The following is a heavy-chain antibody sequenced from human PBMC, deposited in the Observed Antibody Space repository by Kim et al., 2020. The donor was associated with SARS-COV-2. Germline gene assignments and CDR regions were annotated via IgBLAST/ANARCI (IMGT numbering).Heavy chain of an antibody. CDR1: GFTFSNYA. Sequence: GGSLRLSCAASGFTFSNYAMSWVRQAPGKGLEWVSVISGSGGRTYYADSVKGRFTISRDNAKNTLYLQMNSLRAEDTAVYYCAKDHEYTGGSYFSWGQGTLVTVSS. J-gene: IGHJ5*02. CDR2: ISGSGGRT. D-gene: IGHD1-26*01. CDR3: AKDHEYTGGSYFS. V-gene: IGHV3-23*01.